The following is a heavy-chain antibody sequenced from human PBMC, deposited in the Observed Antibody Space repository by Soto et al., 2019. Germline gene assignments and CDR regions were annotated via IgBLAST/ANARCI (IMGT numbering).Heavy chain of an antibody. Sequence: QVQLVQSGAEVKKPGASVRVSCKASGYTFSNYYMHWVRQVPGQGHEWMGIINPSGGSTTYAQKFQGRVTSTRDTSTSTVYMELSSLRSEDTAVYYCARYDYNGYYFDYWGQGTLVTVSS. V-gene: IGHV1-46*01. CDR2: INPSGGST. CDR3: ARYDYNGYYFDY. D-gene: IGHD4-4*01. J-gene: IGHJ4*02. CDR1: GYTFSNYY.